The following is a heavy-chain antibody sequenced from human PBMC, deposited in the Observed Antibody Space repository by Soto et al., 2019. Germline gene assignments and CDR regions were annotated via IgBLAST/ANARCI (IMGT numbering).Heavy chain of an antibody. J-gene: IGHJ4*02. D-gene: IGHD3-10*01. CDR1: GFTFSNYA. CDR3: AKDGFSGSGKYYFDY. V-gene: IGHV3-23*01. Sequence: EVHLLESGGGLVQPGGSLRLSCAASGFTFSNYAMNWVRQAPGKGLEWGSVISDSGDSTYYADSVKGRFTISRDKSKNTLYLHMNSLTAEATAVYYCAKDGFSGSGKYYFDYWGQGTLVTVSS. CDR2: ISDSGDST.